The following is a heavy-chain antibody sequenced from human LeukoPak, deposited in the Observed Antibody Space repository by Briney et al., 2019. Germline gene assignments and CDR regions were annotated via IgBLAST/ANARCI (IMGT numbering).Heavy chain of an antibody. D-gene: IGHD5-12*01. J-gene: IGHJ5*02. CDR3: ARRTSGGYSGYIDR. CDR2: IDHSGNT. CDR1: GGSFSGYY. V-gene: IGHV4-34*01. Sequence: PSETLSLTCAVYGGSFSGYYWSWIRQPPGKGLEFIGSIDHSGNTNYNSSLKSRVTISADTSRNQFSLKLRSVTAADTAVYYCARRTSGGYSGYIDRWGQGTLVSVSS.